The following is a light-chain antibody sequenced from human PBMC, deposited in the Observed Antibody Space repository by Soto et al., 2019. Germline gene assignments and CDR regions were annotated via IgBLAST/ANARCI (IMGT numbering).Light chain of an antibody. Sequence: IQMTQSPSSLSASLGDIVTITCRSSQSMSRYLNWYQQKPGKAPNLLIYAASTLQSGVPTRFSGSGSGTDFTLTISSLQPEDFAIYYCQQTYTTPEITFGQGTRLEIK. J-gene: IGKJ5*01. V-gene: IGKV1-39*01. CDR3: QQTYTTPEIT. CDR2: AAS. CDR1: QSMSRY.